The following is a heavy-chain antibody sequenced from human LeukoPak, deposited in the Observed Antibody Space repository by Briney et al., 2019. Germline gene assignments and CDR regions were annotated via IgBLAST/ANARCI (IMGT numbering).Heavy chain of an antibody. J-gene: IGHJ4*02. CDR2: ISSSSSYI. CDR1: GFTFSSYS. D-gene: IGHD6-13*01. Sequence: SGGSLRLSCAASGFTFSSYSMNWVRQAPGRGLEWASSISSSSSYIYYADSVEGRFTISRDNAKNSLYLQMNSLRAEDTAVYYCARDHFSGSSLFDYWGQGTLVTVSS. V-gene: IGHV3-21*01. CDR3: ARDHFSGSSLFDY.